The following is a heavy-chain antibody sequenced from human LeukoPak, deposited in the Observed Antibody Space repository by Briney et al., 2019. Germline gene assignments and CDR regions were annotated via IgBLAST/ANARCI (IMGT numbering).Heavy chain of an antibody. Sequence: GGSRRLSCAASGFTFNLYGMSWVRQVPGKGLEWVSGISGYGANTYYADSVKGRSTISRDNSKNTVFLQMNSLTVEDTAVYHCAKDRGPYLGIDNNWFDPWGQGTLVIVSS. CDR1: GFTFNLYG. V-gene: IGHV3-23*01. CDR2: ISGYGANT. D-gene: IGHD1-26*01. CDR3: AKDRGPYLGIDNNWFDP. J-gene: IGHJ5*02.